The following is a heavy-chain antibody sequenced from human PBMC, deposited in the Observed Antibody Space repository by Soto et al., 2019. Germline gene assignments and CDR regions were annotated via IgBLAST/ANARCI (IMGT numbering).Heavy chain of an antibody. J-gene: IGHJ6*02. V-gene: IGHV1-69*13. Sequence: GASVKVSCKVSGGSFSSFSINWVQQAPGQRFEWMGGIIPIFGTANYAQKFQGRVTMTADESTSTAYMELSSLRSEDSAVYYCARDAGTMVRGVIHYGMDVWGQGTTGTVSS. CDR3: ARDAGTMVRGVIHYGMDV. CDR1: GGSFSSFS. D-gene: IGHD3-10*01. CDR2: IIPIFGTA.